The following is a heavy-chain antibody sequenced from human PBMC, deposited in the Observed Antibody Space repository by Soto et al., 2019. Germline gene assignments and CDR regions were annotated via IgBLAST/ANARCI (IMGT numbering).Heavy chain of an antibody. CDR2: ISSSSSYT. CDR3: ARWYYYDSSGYYSAGMDV. V-gene: IGHV3-11*06. J-gene: IGHJ6*02. CDR1: GFTFSDYY. D-gene: IGHD3-22*01. Sequence: GGSLRLSCAASGFTFSDYYMSWIRQAPGKGLEWVSYISSSSSYTNYADSVKGRFTISRDNAKNSLYLQMNSLRAEDTAVYYCARWYYYDSSGYYSAGMDVWGQGTTVTVSS.